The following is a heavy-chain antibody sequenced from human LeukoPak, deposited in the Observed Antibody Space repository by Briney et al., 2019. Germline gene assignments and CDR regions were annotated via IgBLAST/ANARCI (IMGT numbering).Heavy chain of an antibody. Sequence: GGSLRLSCAASGFTFSSYAMSWVRQAPGKGLEWVSYISSSSSTTYYADSVKGRFTISRDNSKNTLYLQMNSLRAEDTAVYYCAKLMVRGAEPGPWGQGTLVTVSS. J-gene: IGHJ5*02. CDR1: GFTFSSYA. CDR3: AKLMVRGAEPGP. D-gene: IGHD3-10*01. V-gene: IGHV3-23*01. CDR2: ISSSSSTT.